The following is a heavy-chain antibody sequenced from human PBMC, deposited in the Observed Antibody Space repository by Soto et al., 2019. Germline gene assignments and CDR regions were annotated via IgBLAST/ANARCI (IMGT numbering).Heavy chain of an antibody. Sequence: PGGSLRLSCAVSGFTFSNYAMHWVRQAPGKGLEWVTAISYDAINKYYEDSVKGRFAISRDNSKNTLYLQMDSLRAEDTAVYYCVKGSASGSYAYFDFWGQGIPVTVSS. CDR3: VKGSASGSYAYFDF. V-gene: IGHV3-30*18. J-gene: IGHJ4*02. CDR2: ISYDAINK. CDR1: GFTFSNYA. D-gene: IGHD3-10*01.